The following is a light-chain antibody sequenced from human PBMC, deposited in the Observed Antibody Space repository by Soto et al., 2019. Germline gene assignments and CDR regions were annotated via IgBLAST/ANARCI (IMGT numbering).Light chain of an antibody. CDR2: YDD. CDR1: SSNIGNYA. Sequence: QAVVTQPPSVSEAPRQRVTISCSGSSSNIGNYAVNWYQQLPRKAPRLLIYYDDLLPSGVSDRFSGSKSGTSASLAISGLQSEDEADYYCAAWDDSLNGVVFGGGTKLTVL. J-gene: IGLJ2*01. V-gene: IGLV1-36*01. CDR3: AAWDDSLNGVV.